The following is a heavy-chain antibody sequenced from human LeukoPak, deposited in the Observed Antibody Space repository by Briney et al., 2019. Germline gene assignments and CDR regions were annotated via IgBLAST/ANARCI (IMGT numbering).Heavy chain of an antibody. D-gene: IGHD1-26*01. CDR2: ISSSSSSTI. CDR3: ARGSVGPDC. V-gene: IGHV3-48*04. J-gene: IGHJ4*02. CDR1: GFTFSSCS. Sequence: GGSLRLSCAASGFTFSSCSMNWVRQAPGKGLEWVSYISSSSSSTIYYADSVKGRFTISRDNAKNTVYLQMNSLRAEDTAVYYCARGSVGPDCWGQGTLVTVSS.